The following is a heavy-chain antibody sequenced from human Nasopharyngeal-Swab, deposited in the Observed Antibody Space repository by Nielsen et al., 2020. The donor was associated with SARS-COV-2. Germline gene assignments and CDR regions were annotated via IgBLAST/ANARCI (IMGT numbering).Heavy chain of an antibody. V-gene: IGHV3-48*02. J-gene: IGHJ4*02. D-gene: IGHD1-26*01. CDR2: ISSSSSTI. CDR1: GFTFSSYS. CDR3: ASRIVGATPNDY. Sequence: GESLKISCAASGFTFSSYSMNWVRQAPGKGLEWVSSISSSSSTIYYADSVKGRFTISRDNAKNSLYQQMNSLRDEDTAVYYCASRIVGATPNDYWGQGTLVTVSS.